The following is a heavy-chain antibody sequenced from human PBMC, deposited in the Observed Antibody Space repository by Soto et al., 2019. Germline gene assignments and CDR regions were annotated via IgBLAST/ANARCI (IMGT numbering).Heavy chain of an antibody. Sequence: QVQLQESGPGLVKPSQTLSLTCTVSGGSISSGGYYWNWIRQHPGMGLEWIGYIYHSGTTYYNPSLKSRVTISVDTSKNQFSLKLSSVTAADTAVYYCAASCVGCGGFNYYGMDVWGQGTTVTVSS. CDR2: IYHSGTT. V-gene: IGHV4-31*03. CDR1: GGSISSGGYY. J-gene: IGHJ6*02. D-gene: IGHD2-21*01. CDR3: AASCVGCGGFNYYGMDV.